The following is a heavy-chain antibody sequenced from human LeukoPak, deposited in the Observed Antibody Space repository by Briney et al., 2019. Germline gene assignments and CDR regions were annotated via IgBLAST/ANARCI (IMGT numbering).Heavy chain of an antibody. V-gene: IGHV1-69*04. CDR3: ARDRAYYGSGSYNYYYYYMDV. CDR2: IIPNLCIA. CDR1: GGTLSSYY. D-gene: IGHD3-10*01. Sequence: SVKVFCKASGGTLSSYYISRVRQAPGQGLEVMGRIIPNLCIANYAQKFQGRVTITADKSTSTAYMELSSLRSEDTAVYYCARDRAYYGSGSYNYYYYYMDVWGKGTTVTVSS. J-gene: IGHJ6*03.